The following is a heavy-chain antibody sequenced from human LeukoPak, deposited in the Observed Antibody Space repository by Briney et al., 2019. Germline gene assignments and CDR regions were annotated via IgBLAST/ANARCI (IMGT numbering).Heavy chain of an antibody. V-gene: IGHV4-59*02. CDR1: GASVTSHS. CDR2: VYNSVTT. J-gene: IGHJ5*01. Sequence: SETLSLTCSVSGASVTSHSWSWIRQPPGKQLESIGMVYNSVTTNYRPSLKSRVTISVDASKNQLSLKLSSVTAADTAVYYCARGGASSHWFGSWGQGTLVTVSS. D-gene: IGHD6-13*01. CDR3: ARGGASSHWFGS.